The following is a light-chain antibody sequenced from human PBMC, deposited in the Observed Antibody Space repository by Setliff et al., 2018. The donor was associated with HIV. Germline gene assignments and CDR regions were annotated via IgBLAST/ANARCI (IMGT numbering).Light chain of an antibody. J-gene: IGLJ1*01. CDR3: SSYTSRNSYV. CDR1: SSDVGGYNS. V-gene: IGLV2-14*01. CDR2: EVT. Sequence: LSQPASVSGSPGQSITISCTGTSSDVGGYNSVSWYQQHPGKAPKVIIYEVTDRPSGVSDRFSGSKSGNTASLTISGLQAEDEADYYCSSYTSRNSYVFGTGTKVTVL.